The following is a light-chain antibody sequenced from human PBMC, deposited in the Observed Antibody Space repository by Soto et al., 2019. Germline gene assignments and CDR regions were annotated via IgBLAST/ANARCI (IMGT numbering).Light chain of an antibody. J-gene: IGKJ1*01. CDR1: QGISNW. CDR2: HAS. CDR3: QQYNTYPT. V-gene: IGKV1-5*01. Sequence: DIQMTQSPSTLSASIGDRFTIACRASQGISNWLAWYQQKPGKAPKLLIFHASSLEGGVPSRFSGSGSGTEFTLTISSLQSDDFATYYCQQYNTYPTFGQGTKVDIK.